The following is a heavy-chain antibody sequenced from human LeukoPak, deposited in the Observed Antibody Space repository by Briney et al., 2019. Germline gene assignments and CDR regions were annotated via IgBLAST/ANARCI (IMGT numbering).Heavy chain of an antibody. V-gene: IGHV1-8*01. CDR3: ARDWAYSSSPYNWFDP. Sequence: ASVTVSCKASGCTFTSYDINWVRQATGQGLEWMGWMNPNSGNTGYAQKFQGRVTMTRNTSISTAYMELSSLRSEDTAVYYCARDWAYSSSPYNWFDPWGQGTLVTVSS. CDR2: MNPNSGNT. D-gene: IGHD6-6*01. J-gene: IGHJ5*02. CDR1: GCTFTSYD.